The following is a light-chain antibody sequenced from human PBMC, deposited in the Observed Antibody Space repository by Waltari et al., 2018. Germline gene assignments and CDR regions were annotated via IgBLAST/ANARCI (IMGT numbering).Light chain of an antibody. Sequence: QPALTHPAPGSGSPGQSITIPSSGTSSDAASFDLVPWFQQHPGKAPKLNISEVTKRPSGISDRFSGFKSGNMASLTISGLRAEDDADYYCSSYAGRNTWVFGGKTKLTVL. J-gene: IGLJ3*02. CDR3: SSYAGRNTWV. V-gene: IGLV2-23*02. CDR1: SSDAASFDL. CDR2: EVT.